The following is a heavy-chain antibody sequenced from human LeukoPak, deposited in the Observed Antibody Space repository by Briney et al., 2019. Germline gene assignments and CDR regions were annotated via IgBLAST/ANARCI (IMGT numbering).Heavy chain of an antibody. V-gene: IGHV3-21*01. Sequence: GGSLRLSCAASGFTFSSYSMNWVRQAPGKGLEWVSSISSSSSYIYYADSVKGRFTISRDNSKNTLYLQMNSLRAEDTAVYYCAKLWRLGELSDYWGQGTLVTVSS. CDR2: ISSSSSYI. CDR3: AKLWRLGELSDY. CDR1: GFTFSSYS. J-gene: IGHJ4*02. D-gene: IGHD3-16*02.